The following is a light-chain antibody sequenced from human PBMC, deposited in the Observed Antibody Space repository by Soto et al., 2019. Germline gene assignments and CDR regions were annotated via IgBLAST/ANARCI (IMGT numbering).Light chain of an antibody. J-gene: IGLJ1*01. CDR1: SSNIGAGYE. CDR2: ENN. Sequence: QSVLTQPPSVSEAPGQTVTISCTGSSSNIGAGYEAHWYQQVPGKAPKLLIYENNNRPSGVPDRFSGSKSGTSASLPITGLLAEDEAEYYCHSYDTSLSGYVFGTGTKLTVL. V-gene: IGLV1-40*01. CDR3: HSYDTSLSGYV.